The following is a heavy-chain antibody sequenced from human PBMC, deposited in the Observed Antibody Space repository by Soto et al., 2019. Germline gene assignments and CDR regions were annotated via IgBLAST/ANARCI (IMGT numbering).Heavy chain of an antibody. V-gene: IGHV4-30-4*01. CDR1: GGSISSGDYY. D-gene: IGHD3-22*01. Sequence: SETLSLTCTVSGGSISSGDYYWSWIRQPPGKGLEWIGYIYYSGSTYYNPSLKSRVTISVDTSKNQFSLKLSSVTAADTAVYYCARVMDYYDSSGYSYYFDYWGQGTLVTVSS. CDR2: IYYSGST. CDR3: ARVMDYYDSSGYSYYFDY. J-gene: IGHJ4*02.